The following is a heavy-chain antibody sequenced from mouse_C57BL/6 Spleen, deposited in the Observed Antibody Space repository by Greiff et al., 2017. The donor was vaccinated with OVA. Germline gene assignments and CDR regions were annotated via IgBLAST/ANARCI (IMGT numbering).Heavy chain of an antibody. D-gene: IGHD2-3*01. CDR1: GFTFTDYY. Sequence: EVKLVESGGGLVQPGGSLSLSCAASGFTFTDYYMSWVRQPPGKAIAWLGFIRNKANGYTTEYSAHVKGRFTISRDNSQSILYRQMNALRAEDSATYYCARCCDGYPWYFDVWGTGTTVTVSS. V-gene: IGHV7-3*01. CDR2: IRNKANGYTT. J-gene: IGHJ1*03. CDR3: ARCCDGYPWYFDV.